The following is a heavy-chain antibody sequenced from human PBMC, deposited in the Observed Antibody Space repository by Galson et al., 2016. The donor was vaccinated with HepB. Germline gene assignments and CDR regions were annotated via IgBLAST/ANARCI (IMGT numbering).Heavy chain of an antibody. CDR2: FAGRGSIT. D-gene: IGHD3-22*01. J-gene: IGHJ3*02. CDR1: GFTFGSYA. CDR3: AKNYDSSGYTVGAFDI. Sequence: SLRLSCAGSGFTFGSYAISWVRQVPGKGLEWVSSFAGRGSITYFADSLKGRFTMSRDNSKNTLYLQMNSLRAEDTALYYCAKNYDSSGYTVGAFDIWGQGTMVTVSS. V-gene: IGHV3-23*01.